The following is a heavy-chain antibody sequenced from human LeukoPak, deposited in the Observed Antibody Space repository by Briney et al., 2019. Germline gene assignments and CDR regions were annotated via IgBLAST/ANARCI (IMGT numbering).Heavy chain of an antibody. Sequence: SETLSLTCTVSGVSVSSGSYYWSWIRQPPGKGLEWIGYIYYSGSTNYNPSLKSRVTISVDTSKNQFSLKLSSVTAADTAVYYCARDGVATNWFDPWGQGTLVTVSS. CDR2: IYYSGST. J-gene: IGHJ5*02. CDR3: ARDGVATNWFDP. D-gene: IGHD2-15*01. CDR1: GVSVSSGSYY. V-gene: IGHV4-61*01.